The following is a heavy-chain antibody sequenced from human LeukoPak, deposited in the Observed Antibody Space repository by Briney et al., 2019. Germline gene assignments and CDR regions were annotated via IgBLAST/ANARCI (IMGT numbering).Heavy chain of an antibody. V-gene: IGHV3-21*01. CDR2: ISSSSSYI. J-gene: IGHJ4*02. D-gene: IGHD6-19*01. CDR1: GFTFSSYS. Sequence: GGSLRLSCAASGFTFSSYSMNWVRQAPGKGLEWVSSISSSSSYIYYADSVKGRFTISRDNAKNSLYLQMNSLRAEDTAVYYCARVVGQWLVLSDYWGQGTQVTVSS. CDR3: ARVVGQWLVLSDY.